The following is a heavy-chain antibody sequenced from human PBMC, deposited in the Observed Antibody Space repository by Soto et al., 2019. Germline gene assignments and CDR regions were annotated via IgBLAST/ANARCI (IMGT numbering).Heavy chain of an antibody. V-gene: IGHV4-34*01. CDR3: ARGQPPYYDFWSGYQYNWFDP. Sequence: SETLSLTCAVYGGSFSGYYWSRIRQPPGKGLEWIGEINHSGSTNYNPSLKSRVTISVDTSKNQFSLKLSSVTAADTAVYYCARGQPPYYDFWSGYQYNWFDPWGQGTLVTVSS. CDR1: GGSFSGYY. J-gene: IGHJ5*02. D-gene: IGHD3-3*01. CDR2: INHSGST.